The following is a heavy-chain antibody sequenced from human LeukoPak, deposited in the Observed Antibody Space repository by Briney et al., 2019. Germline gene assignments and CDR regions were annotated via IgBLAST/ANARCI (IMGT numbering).Heavy chain of an antibody. CDR1: GYSFTSYW. J-gene: IGHJ6*02. V-gene: IGHV5-51*01. CDR3: ARDGWEATRDPDYYYYGMDV. CDR2: IYPGDSDT. Sequence: GESLKISCKGSGYSFTSYWIGWVRQMPGKGLEWMGIIYPGDSDTRYSPSFQGQVTISADKSISTAYLQWSSLRSEDTAVYYCARDGWEATRDPDYYYYGMDVWGQGTTVTVSS. D-gene: IGHD3-16*01.